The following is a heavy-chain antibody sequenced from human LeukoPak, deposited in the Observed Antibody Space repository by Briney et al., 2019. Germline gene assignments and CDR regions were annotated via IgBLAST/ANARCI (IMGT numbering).Heavy chain of an antibody. J-gene: IGHJ6*03. CDR2: INSDGSNT. CDR1: GFTFSSYW. D-gene: IGHD2-21*01. V-gene: IGHV3-74*01. Sequence: GGSLRLSCAASGFTFSSYWVHWVRQAPGRGLVWVSRINSDGSNTSYADSVRGRFTISRVNAKNTLYLEMNSLRAEDTAVYYCVRGAPYYMDVWGKGTTVTVSS. CDR3: VRGAPYYMDV.